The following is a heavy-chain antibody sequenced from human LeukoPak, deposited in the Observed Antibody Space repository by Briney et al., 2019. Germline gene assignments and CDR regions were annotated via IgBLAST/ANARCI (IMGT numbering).Heavy chain of an antibody. CDR1: GFTFSSHW. V-gene: IGHV3-7*01. Sequence: GGSLRLSCAASGFTFSSHWMSWVRQAPGKGLGWVANINQDGSEKYYVDSVKGRFTFSRDNAKNSLYLQMNNLRAEDTAVYYCARDGVAAGVYFDCWGQGTLVTVSS. D-gene: IGHD6-13*01. CDR3: ARDGVAAGVYFDC. J-gene: IGHJ4*02. CDR2: INQDGSEK.